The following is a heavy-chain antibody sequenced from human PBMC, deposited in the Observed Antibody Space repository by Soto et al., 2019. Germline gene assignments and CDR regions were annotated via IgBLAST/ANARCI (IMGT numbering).Heavy chain of an antibody. CDR2: ISYDGIKK. V-gene: IGHV3-30-3*01. Sequence: QVQLVESGGGVVQPGRSLRLSYASSGFTFGNYAMHWVRQAPGKGLEWVAVISYDGIKKYYADSVEGRFTISRDNSKNTVYLQISGLRTDDTAVYYCARHQPDSWGQGTLVIVSS. CDR1: GFTFGNYA. J-gene: IGHJ5*01. CDR3: ARHQPDS.